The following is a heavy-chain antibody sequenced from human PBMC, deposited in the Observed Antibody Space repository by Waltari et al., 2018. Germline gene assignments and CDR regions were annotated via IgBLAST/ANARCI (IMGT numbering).Heavy chain of an antibody. J-gene: IGHJ6*02. CDR3: AKTLSDPSVGGLDV. V-gene: IGHV3-23*04. CDR2: MSGGGGST. D-gene: IGHD1-26*01. CDR1: GFPFARLA. Sequence: EVQLVESGGGLVRPGGSLDLSFEASGFPFARLAWTWVRQVPGKGLEWLSAMSGGGGSTYYADSVQGRFIISRDPSKNTLFLQLNSLRVEDTAVYFCAKTLSDPSVGGLDVWGQGTPVTVSS.